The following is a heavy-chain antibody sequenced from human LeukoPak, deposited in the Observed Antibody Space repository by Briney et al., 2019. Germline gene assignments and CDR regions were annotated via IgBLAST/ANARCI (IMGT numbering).Heavy chain of an antibody. CDR2: TYYRSKWYN. Sequence: SQTLSLTCAISGDSVSSNSAAWNWIRQSPSRGLEWLGRTYYRSKWYNDYAVSVKSRITINPDTSKNQFSLKLSSVTAADTAVYYCARGLDILTGYYWLFNWFDPWGQGTLVTVSS. D-gene: IGHD3-9*01. CDR3: ARGLDILTGYYWLFNWFDP. J-gene: IGHJ5*02. CDR1: GDSVSSNSAA. V-gene: IGHV6-1*01.